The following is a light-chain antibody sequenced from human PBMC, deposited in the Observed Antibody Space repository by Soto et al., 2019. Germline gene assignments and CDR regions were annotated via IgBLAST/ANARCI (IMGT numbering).Light chain of an antibody. Sequence: QSALTQPASVSGSPGQSITISCTGSSSDIGTYNYLSWYQQHPGKAPKLMIYEVSDRPSGISNRFSGSKSGNTASLTISGLQAEDEDDYSCSSYTRSGNHWVFGGGTKLTV. CDR3: SSYTRSGNHWV. CDR2: EVS. J-gene: IGLJ3*02. V-gene: IGLV2-14*01. CDR1: SSDIGTYNY.